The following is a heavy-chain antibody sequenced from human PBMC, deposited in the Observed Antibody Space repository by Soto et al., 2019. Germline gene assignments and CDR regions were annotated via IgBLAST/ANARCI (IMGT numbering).Heavy chain of an antibody. CDR2: ITDNGDDT. Sequence: GGSLRLSCVASGVMFSEYAMGWVRQAPGKGLEWFSAITDNGDDTYHADSVKGRFTISRDNSKNTLFLQMNSLRDDDTAIYHCAKGSHRRRPYYFDYWGQGTLVTVSS. V-gene: IGHV3-23*01. J-gene: IGHJ4*02. CDR1: GVMFSEYA. CDR3: AKGSHRRRPYYFDY. D-gene: IGHD3-16*01.